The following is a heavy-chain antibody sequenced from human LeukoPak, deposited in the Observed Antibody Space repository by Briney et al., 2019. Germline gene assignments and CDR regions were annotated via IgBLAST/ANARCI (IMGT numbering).Heavy chain of an antibody. V-gene: IGHV3-33*08. CDR3: VRRGDCGGHCYFCGY. CDR1: AFTFSSYS. Sequence: PGGSLRLSCAASAFTFSSYSIHSVRQAPGKGLEWVAVIWYDGSNKYYADSVKGRFTISRDNSKNTLYLQMNSLRAEDTGVYYWVRRGDCGGHCYFCGYWGQGTLVTVSS. D-gene: IGHD2-21*02. CDR2: IWYDGSNK. J-gene: IGHJ4*02.